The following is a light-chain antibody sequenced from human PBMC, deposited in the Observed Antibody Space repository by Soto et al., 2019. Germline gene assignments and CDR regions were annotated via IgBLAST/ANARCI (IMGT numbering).Light chain of an antibody. CDR2: GNS. CDR1: SSNIGAGYD. Sequence: QSVLTQPPSVSGAPGQRVTISCTGSSSNIGAGYDVHWYQQLPGTAPKLLIYGNSNRPSGVPDRFSGSKSGTSASLAITGLQVEDGADYSAQPYDTSLGGWVFGGGPKLTAL. V-gene: IGLV1-40*01. J-gene: IGLJ3*02. CDR3: QPYDTSLGGWV.